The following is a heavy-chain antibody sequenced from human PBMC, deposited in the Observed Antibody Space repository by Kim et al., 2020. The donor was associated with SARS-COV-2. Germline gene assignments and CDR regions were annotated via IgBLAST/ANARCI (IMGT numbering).Heavy chain of an antibody. CDR3: VRDLSGSNYYYGMDV. CDR2: IGADGDT. CDR1: GFTFSSHD. V-gene: IGHV3-13*01. J-gene: IGHJ6*02. D-gene: IGHD1-26*01. Sequence: GGSLRLSCAASGFTFSSHDMHWVRQATGKGLEWVSGIGADGDTYYLGPVRGRFTISRENAKNSLYLQMNSLTVGDTAVYYCVRDLSGSNYYYGMDVWGQGTTVTVSS.